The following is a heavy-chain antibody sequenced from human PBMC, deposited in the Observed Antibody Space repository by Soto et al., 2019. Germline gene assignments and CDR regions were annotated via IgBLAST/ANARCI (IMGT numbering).Heavy chain of an antibody. CDR3: VRVPDY. CDR1: GGSISSGGYS. J-gene: IGHJ4*02. V-gene: IGHV4-30-2*01. CDR2: IYHSGST. Sequence: SETLSLTCAVSGGSISSGGYSWSWIRQPPGKGLDWIGYIYHSGSTYYNPSLKSRVTISVYRSKNQFSPKLSSVTAADTAVYYCVRVPDYWGQGTLVTVSS.